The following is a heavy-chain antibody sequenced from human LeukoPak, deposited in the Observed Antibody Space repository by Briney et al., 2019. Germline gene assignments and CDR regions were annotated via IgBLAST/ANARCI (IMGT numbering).Heavy chain of an antibody. Sequence: QPGGSLRLSCAASGFTFSSYAMHWVRQAPGKGLEWVAVISYDGSSKYYADSVKGRFTISRDNAKNSLYLQMNSLRAEDTAVYYCARDWGQSQSDAFDIWGQGTMVTVSS. J-gene: IGHJ3*02. V-gene: IGHV3-30-3*01. CDR1: GFTFSSYA. CDR3: ARDWGQSQSDAFDI. D-gene: IGHD3-16*01. CDR2: ISYDGSSK.